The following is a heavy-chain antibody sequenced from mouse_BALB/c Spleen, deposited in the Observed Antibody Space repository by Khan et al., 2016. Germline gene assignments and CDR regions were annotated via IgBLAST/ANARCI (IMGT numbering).Heavy chain of an antibody. D-gene: IGHD3-2*02. V-gene: IGHV1-9*01. Sequence: QVQLQQSGAELMKPGASVKISCKATGYTFSSYWIEWVKQRPGHGLEWIGEILPGSDSTNYDEKFTGKATSTADTSSNTAYMQLSSLTSEDSAVYYCAISRLYFDYWGQGTTLTVSS. CDR3: AISRLYFDY. CDR1: GYTFSSYW. J-gene: IGHJ2*01. CDR2: ILPGSDST.